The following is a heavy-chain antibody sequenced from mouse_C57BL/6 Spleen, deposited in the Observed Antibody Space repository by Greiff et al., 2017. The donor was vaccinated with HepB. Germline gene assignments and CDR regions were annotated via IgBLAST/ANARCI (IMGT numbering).Heavy chain of an antibody. D-gene: IGHD1-1*01. CDR2: ISDGGSYT. CDR1: GFTFSSYA. J-gene: IGHJ2*01. CDR3: ARDGDTTVVHYSDY. Sequence: EVKLVESGGGLVKPGGSLKLSCAASGFTFSSYAMSWVRQTPENRLEWVATISDGGSYTYYPDNVKGRFTISRDNAKNNLYLQMSHLKSEDTAMYYCARDGDTTVVHYSDYWGQGTTLTVSS. V-gene: IGHV5-4*01.